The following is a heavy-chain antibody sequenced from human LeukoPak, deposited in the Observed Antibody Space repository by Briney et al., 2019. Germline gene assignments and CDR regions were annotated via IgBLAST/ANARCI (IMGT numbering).Heavy chain of an antibody. V-gene: IGHV3-23*01. CDR1: GFTFSSYA. J-gene: IGHJ6*03. D-gene: IGHD2-15*01. Sequence: GGSLTLSCAASGFTFSSYAMSWVRQAPGKGLEWVSAVSGSGVSTYYADSVKGRFTISRDNSKNTLYLQMNGLRAEDTAVYYCAKGVEDSGIYYYYYMDVWGKGTTVTVSS. CDR3: AKGVEDSGIYYYYYMDV. CDR2: VSGSGVST.